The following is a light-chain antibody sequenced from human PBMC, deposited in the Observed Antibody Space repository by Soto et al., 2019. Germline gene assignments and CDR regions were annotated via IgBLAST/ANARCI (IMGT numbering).Light chain of an antibody. Sequence: IQMTQSPSSLSASVGDRVAITCRATQDISNYLAWYQHKPGEVPKLLIYAASTLHSGVPSRFSGSGSGTDFTLTISSLQPEDVATYYCQKYNSAPRTFGQGTKVDIK. J-gene: IGKJ1*01. CDR1: QDISNY. CDR2: AAS. CDR3: QKYNSAPRT. V-gene: IGKV1-27*01.